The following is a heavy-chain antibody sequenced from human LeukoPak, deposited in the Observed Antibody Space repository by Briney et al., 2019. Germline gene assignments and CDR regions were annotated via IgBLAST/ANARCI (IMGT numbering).Heavy chain of an antibody. CDR1: GFTFSSYS. D-gene: IGHD3-22*01. Sequence: GGSLRLSCAASGFTFSSYSMNWVRQAPGKGLEWVSSISSSSSYIYYADSVKGRFTISRDNSKNTLYLQMNSLRAEDTAVYYCARVVVITGDAFDIWGQGTMVTVSS. V-gene: IGHV3-21*04. CDR3: ARVVVITGDAFDI. CDR2: ISSSSSYI. J-gene: IGHJ3*02.